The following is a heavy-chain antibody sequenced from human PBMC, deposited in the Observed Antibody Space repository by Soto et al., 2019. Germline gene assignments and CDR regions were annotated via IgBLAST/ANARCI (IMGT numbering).Heavy chain of an antibody. CDR3: ARDLDGDYGGVYFDY. J-gene: IGHJ4*02. CDR1: GFTFSSYA. D-gene: IGHD4-17*01. CDR2: ISYDGSNK. Sequence: QVQLVESGGGVVQPGRSLRLSCPASGFTFSSYAMHWVRQAPGKGLEWVAVISYDGSNKYYADSVKGRFTISRDNSKNTLYLQMNSLRGEDTAVYYCARDLDGDYGGVYFDYWAQGTLVTVSS. V-gene: IGHV3-30-3*01.